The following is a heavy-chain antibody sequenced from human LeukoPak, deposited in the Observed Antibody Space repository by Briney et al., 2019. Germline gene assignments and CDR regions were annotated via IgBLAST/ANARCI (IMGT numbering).Heavy chain of an antibody. CDR1: GFTFSSYG. J-gene: IGHJ6*03. CDR2: IWYGGSNK. Sequence: GGSLRLSCAASGFTFSSYGMHWVRQAPGKGLEWVAVIWYGGSNKYYADSVKGRFTISRDNSKNTLYLQMNSLRAEDTAVYYCAKGAPELAARPDHYYYMDVWGKGTTVTVSS. V-gene: IGHV3-30*02. D-gene: IGHD6-6*01. CDR3: AKGAPELAARPDHYYYMDV.